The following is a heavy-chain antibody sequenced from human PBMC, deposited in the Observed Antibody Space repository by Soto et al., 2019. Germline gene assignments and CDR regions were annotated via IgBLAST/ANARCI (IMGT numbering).Heavy chain of an antibody. J-gene: IGHJ6*03. D-gene: IGHD6-13*01. CDR2: ISAYNGNT. CDR1: GYTFTSYG. V-gene: IGHV1-18*01. Sequence: ASVKVSCKASGYTFTSYGISWVRQAPGQGLEWMGWISAYNGNTNYAQKLQGRVTMTTDTSTSTAYMELRSLRSDDTAVYYCARDGGGAAAGIGRRILSFMDVCGKGTTVTVAS. CDR3: ARDGGGAAAGIGRRILSFMDV.